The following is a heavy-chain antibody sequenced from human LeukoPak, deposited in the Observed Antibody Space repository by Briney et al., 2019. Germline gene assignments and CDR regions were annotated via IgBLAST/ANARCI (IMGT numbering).Heavy chain of an antibody. J-gene: IGHJ6*04. CDR3: AREAGPIGEADV. CDR2: ISSSDNTI. CDR1: GFTFSSYE. D-gene: IGHD2-8*01. V-gene: IGHV3-48*03. Sequence: GGSLRLSCAASGFTFSSYEMNWVRQAPGKGLEWVSYISSSDNTIKYADAVKGRFTISRDNSKNTLYLQMNSLRAEDTAVYYCAREAGPIGEADVWGKGATVTVSS.